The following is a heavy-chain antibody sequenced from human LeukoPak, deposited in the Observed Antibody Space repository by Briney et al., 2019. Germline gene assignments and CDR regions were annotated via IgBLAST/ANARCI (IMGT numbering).Heavy chain of an antibody. J-gene: IGHJ4*02. D-gene: IGHD3-10*01. V-gene: IGHV3-21*06. CDR2: ISSSSSYI. CDR1: VFTFSSYG. CDR3: ARLFVYGSGAEAFDY. Sequence: GGSLRLSCAASVFTFSSYGMSWVRQAPGKGLEWVSSISSSSSYIYYADSVRGRFTISRDNAKNSLYLQMDSLRAEDTAVYYCARLFVYGSGAEAFDYWGQGALVTVSS.